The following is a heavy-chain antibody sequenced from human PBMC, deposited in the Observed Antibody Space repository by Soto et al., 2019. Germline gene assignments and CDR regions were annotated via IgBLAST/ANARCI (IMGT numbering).Heavy chain of an antibody. CDR1: GGSISSSNW. CDR3: ARGGIAVAGTGDYYYGMDG. Sequence: SETLSLTCAVSGGSISSSNWWSWVRQPPGKGLEWIGEIYHSGSTNYNPSLKSRVTISVDKSKNQFSLKLSSVTAADTAVYYCARGGIAVAGTGDYYYGMDGWGQGTTVTVSS. CDR2: IYHSGST. D-gene: IGHD6-19*01. V-gene: IGHV4-4*02. J-gene: IGHJ6*02.